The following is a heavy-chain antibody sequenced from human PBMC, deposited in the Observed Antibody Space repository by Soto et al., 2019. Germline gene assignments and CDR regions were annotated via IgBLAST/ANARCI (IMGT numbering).Heavy chain of an antibody. CDR1: GFTFSSYG. CDR3: AKDVLWFGELLWDAFDI. CDR2: ISYDGSNK. D-gene: IGHD3-10*01. Sequence: GGSLRLSCAASGFTFSSYGMHWVRQAPGKGLEWVAVISYDGSNKYYADSVKGRFTISRDNSKNTLYLQMNSLRAEDTAVYYCAKDVLWFGELLWDAFDIWGQGTMVTVSS. J-gene: IGHJ3*02. V-gene: IGHV3-30*18.